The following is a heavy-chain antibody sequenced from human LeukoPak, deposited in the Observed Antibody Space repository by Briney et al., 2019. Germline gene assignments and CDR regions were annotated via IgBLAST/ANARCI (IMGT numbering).Heavy chain of an antibody. CDR3: ATVVPAARPDY. J-gene: IGHJ4*02. Sequence: PGRSLRLSCAASGFTFSSYGMHWVRQAPGKGLEWVAVISYDGSNKYYADSVKGRFTISRDNSKNTLYLQMNSLRAEDTAVYYCATVVPAARPDYWGQGTLDSVSS. CDR1: GFTFSSYG. V-gene: IGHV3-30*03. CDR2: ISYDGSNK. D-gene: IGHD2-2*01.